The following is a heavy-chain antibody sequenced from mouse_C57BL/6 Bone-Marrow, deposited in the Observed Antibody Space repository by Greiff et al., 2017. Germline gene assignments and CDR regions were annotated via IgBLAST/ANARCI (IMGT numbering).Heavy chain of an antibody. CDR1: GYTFTSYW. D-gene: IGHD1-1*01. V-gene: IGHV1-74*01. Sequence: VQLQQPGAELVKPGASVKVSCKASGYTFTSYWMHWVKQRPGQGLEWIGRLHPSDSDTNYNQKFKGKATLTVDKSSSTAYMQLSSLTSEDSAVYYCAIWGYGSSYDAYWGQGTLVTVSA. J-gene: IGHJ3*01. CDR3: AIWGYGSSYDAY. CDR2: LHPSDSDT.